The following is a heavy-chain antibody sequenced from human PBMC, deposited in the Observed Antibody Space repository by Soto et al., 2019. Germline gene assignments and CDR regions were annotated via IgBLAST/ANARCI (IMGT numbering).Heavy chain of an antibody. D-gene: IGHD2-15*01. V-gene: IGHV4-39*02. CDR3: AREGGRYCTGGSCQVDY. Sequence: QLQLQESGPGLVKPSETLSLTCTVSGGSISSSSYYWGWIRQPPGKGLEWIGSIDYSGNTYYTPSHKSRVTISVDTSKNQFSLKLSSVTAADTAVYYCAREGGRYCTGGSCQVDYWGQGTLVTVSS. J-gene: IGHJ4*02. CDR2: IDYSGNT. CDR1: GGSISSSSYY.